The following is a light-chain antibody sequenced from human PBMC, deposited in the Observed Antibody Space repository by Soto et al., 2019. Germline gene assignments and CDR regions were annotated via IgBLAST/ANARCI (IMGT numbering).Light chain of an antibody. V-gene: IGKV3-20*01. CDR3: QQYGYSPRT. CDR1: QYINTR. J-gene: IGKJ1*01. Sequence: EIVLTQSPATLSSFPGDRVTLSCRASQYINTRLAWYQHRPGQAPRLLIYQTSIRAAGIPARFSASGSGTDFTLTISRLEPEDSAVYFCQQYGYSPRTFGQGTKVDI. CDR2: QTS.